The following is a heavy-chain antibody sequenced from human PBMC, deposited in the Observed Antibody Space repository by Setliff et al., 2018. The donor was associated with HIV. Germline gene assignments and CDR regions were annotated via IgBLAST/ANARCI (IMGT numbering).Heavy chain of an antibody. CDR2: IMPIFGTA. CDR1: GGSFSSYG. D-gene: IGHD1-26*01. J-gene: IGHJ4*02. Sequence: VKVSCKASGGSFSSYGLSWVRQAPGQGLEWMGGIMPIFGTANYAQKFQGRVTIIADASTNTVNMELSSLRSEDTAVYYCARGVDGSYRKFFDNWGQETLVTVSS. CDR3: ARGVDGSYRKFFDN. V-gene: IGHV1-69*13.